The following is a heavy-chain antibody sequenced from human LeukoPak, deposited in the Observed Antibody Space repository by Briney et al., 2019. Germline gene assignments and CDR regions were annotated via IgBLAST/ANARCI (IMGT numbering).Heavy chain of an antibody. D-gene: IGHD2-15*01. CDR3: ARDCSGGSCYSFDY. CDR1: GGSISSSNW. Sequence: SETLSLTCAVSGGSISSSNWWSWVRQPPGKGLEWIGEIYHSGSTNDNPSLKSRVTISVDKSKNQFSLKLSSVTAADTAVYYCARDCSGGSCYSFDYWGQGTLVTVSS. V-gene: IGHV4-4*02. J-gene: IGHJ4*02. CDR2: IYHSGST.